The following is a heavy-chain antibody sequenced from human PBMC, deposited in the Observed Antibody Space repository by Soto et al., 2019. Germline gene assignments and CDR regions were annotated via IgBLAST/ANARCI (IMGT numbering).Heavy chain of an antibody. CDR2: IYYSGST. J-gene: IGHJ5*02. Sequence: QVQLQESGPGLVKPSQTLSLTCTVSGGSISSGDYYWSWIRQPPGKGLEWIGYIYYSGSTYYNPALKRRVTIPVATSKNPSSLNLSAVTAADTAVYYCAREAPGSSWFDPWGQGTLVTVSS. D-gene: IGHD6-13*01. V-gene: IGHV4-30-4*01. CDR1: GGSISSGDYY. CDR3: AREAPGSSWFDP.